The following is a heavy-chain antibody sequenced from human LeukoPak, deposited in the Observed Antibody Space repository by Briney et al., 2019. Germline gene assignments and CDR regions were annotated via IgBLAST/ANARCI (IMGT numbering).Heavy chain of an antibody. J-gene: IGHJ6*02. D-gene: IGHD3-10*01. CDR2: IKQDGNEK. Sequence: GGSLRLSCAVSGFTFSPYAMSWVRQAPGKGLEWVANIKQDGNEKYYVDSVRGRFTISRDNAKNSLYLQMNSLRAEDTAIYYCARFGLRYYYAMDVWGQGTTVTVSS. CDR1: GFTFSPYA. CDR3: ARFGLRYYYAMDV. V-gene: IGHV3-7*04.